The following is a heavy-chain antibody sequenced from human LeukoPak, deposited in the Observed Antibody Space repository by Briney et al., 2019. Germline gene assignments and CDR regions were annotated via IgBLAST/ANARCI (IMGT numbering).Heavy chain of an antibody. CDR2: INPNSGGT. V-gene: IGHV1-2*02. CDR3: ARSPKNLWGYFDY. CDR1: GYTFAGYY. J-gene: IGHJ4*02. Sequence: ASVKVSCKASGYTFAGYYMHWVRQAPGQGLEWMGWINPNSGGTNYAQKFQGRVTMTRDTSISTAYMELSRLRSDDTAVYYCARSPKNLWGYFDYWGQGTLVTVSS. D-gene: IGHD7-27*01.